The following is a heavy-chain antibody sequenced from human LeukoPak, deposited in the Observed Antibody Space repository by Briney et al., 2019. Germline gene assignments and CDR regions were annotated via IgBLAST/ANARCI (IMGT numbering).Heavy chain of an antibody. D-gene: IGHD6-6*01. CDR1: GFTFTNYW. V-gene: IGHV3-7*03. CDR2: IKQDGSVK. CDR3: ARIGYSSSSLDL. J-gene: IGHJ5*02. Sequence: TGGSLRLSCAASGFTFTNYWMTWVRQAPGKGLEWVANIKQDGSVKYYVDSVKGRFTISRDNAKNSLYLQMNSLRAEDTAVYNCARIGYSSSSLDLWGRGTLVTVSS.